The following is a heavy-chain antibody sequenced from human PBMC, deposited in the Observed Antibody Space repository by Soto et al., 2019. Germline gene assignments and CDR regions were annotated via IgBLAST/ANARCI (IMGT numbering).Heavy chain of an antibody. D-gene: IGHD6-25*01. CDR3: AVVDSTGNWFDP. J-gene: IGHJ5*02. CDR2: ISDSGTT. V-gene: IGHV4-30-4*08. Sequence: SETLSLTCSVSGGSIRRSDSYWTWVRQGPGKGLEWIAYISDSGTTYYNPSLKSRVTISVDTSKNQFTLKLISVTAADTAVYYCAVVDSTGNWFDPWGEGALVTVSS. CDR1: GGSIRRSDSY.